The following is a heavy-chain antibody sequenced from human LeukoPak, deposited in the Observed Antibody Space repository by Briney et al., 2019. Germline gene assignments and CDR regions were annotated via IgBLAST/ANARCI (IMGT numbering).Heavy chain of an antibody. D-gene: IGHD4-17*01. V-gene: IGHV4-38-2*01. CDR2: IYHSGST. Sequence: SETLSLTCAVSGYSISSGYYWGWIRQPPGKGLEWIGSIYHSGSTYYNPSLKSRVTISVDTSKNQFSLKLSSVTAADTAVYYCAREMTTVTTTIDYRGQGTLVTVSS. CDR3: AREMTTVTTTIDY. CDR1: GYSISSGYY. J-gene: IGHJ4*02.